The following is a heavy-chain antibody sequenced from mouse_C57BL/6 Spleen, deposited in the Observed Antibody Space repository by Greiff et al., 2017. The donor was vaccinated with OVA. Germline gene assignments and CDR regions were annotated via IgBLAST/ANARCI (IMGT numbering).Heavy chain of an antibody. D-gene: IGHD1-1*01. J-gene: IGHJ2*01. CDR2: IDPENGDT. V-gene: IGHV14-4*01. CDR1: GFNIKDDY. Sequence: VQLQQSGAELVRPGASVKLSCTASGFNIKDDYMHWVKQRPEQGLEWIGWIDPENGDTEYASKFQGKATITADTSSNTAYLQLSSLTSEDTAVYYCTTPAITTVVLYYWGQGTTLTVSS. CDR3: TTPAITTVVLYY.